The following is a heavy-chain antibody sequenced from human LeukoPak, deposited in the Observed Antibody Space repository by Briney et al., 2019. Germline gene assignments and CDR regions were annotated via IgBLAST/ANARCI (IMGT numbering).Heavy chain of an antibody. J-gene: IGHJ4*02. CDR2: IYYTGST. CDR1: GGSISSGGYY. CDR3: ARDGGRDYAVDY. Sequence: PSETLSLTCTVSGGSISSGGYYWSWIRQHPGKGLEWIGYIYYTGSTYYNPSPESRVTLSVDTSKNQFSLKLSSVTAADTAVYYCARDGGRDYAVDYWGQGTLVTVSS. D-gene: IGHD4-17*01. V-gene: IGHV4-31*03.